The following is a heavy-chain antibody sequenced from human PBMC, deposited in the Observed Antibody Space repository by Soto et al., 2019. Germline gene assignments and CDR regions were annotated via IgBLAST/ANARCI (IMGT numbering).Heavy chain of an antibody. CDR3: ARDQEFPRGYSSSWYWFDP. V-gene: IGHV3-49*04. J-gene: IGHJ5*02. D-gene: IGHD6-13*01. CDR2: IRSKACGGKT. CDR1: GFTFGDYA. Sequence: GGSLRLSCTASGFTFGDYAMSWVRQAPGKGLEWVGFIRSKACGGKTEYAASVKGRFTISRDDSNSIAYLQMNSLKTEDTAVYYCARDQEFPRGYSSSWYWFDPWGQGTLVTVSS.